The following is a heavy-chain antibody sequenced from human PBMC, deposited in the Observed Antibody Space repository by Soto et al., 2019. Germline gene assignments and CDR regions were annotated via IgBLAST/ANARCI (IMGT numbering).Heavy chain of an antibody. CDR3: ARDLIRSSSADWPEWFDP. D-gene: IGHD2-2*01. CDR1: GGSISNYY. V-gene: IGHV4-59*01. Sequence: QVQLQESGPGLVKPSETLSLTCTVSGGSISNYYWSWIRQPPGKGLEWIGYIHHSGSTNYHPSLKSRVTISLDTSKNQFSLKLSSVTAAATAVYYCARDLIRSSSADWPEWFDPWGQGTLVTVSS. J-gene: IGHJ5*02. CDR2: IHHSGST.